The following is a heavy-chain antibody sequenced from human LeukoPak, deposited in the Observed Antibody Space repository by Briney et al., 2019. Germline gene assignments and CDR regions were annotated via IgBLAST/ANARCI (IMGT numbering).Heavy chain of an antibody. D-gene: IGHD4-17*01. V-gene: IGHV3-48*01. CDR2: ISSSSSTI. CDR1: GFTFNNYN. J-gene: IGHJ4*02. CDR3: ARDFNGDYAY. Sequence: PGGSLRLSCAGSGFTFNNYNMNWGRQTPGKGLEWVSYISSSSSTIYYADSVKGRFTISRDNAKNSLYLQMNSLRAEDTAMYYCARDFNGDYAYWGQGTLVTVSS.